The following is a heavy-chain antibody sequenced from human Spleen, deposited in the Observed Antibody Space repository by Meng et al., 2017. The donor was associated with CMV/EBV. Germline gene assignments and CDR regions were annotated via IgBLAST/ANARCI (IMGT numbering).Heavy chain of an antibody. J-gene: IGHJ4*02. CDR1: GGTFSSYT. CDR3: ARARDGYYFDY. CDR2: IIPILGIA. Sequence: CKASGGTFSSYTISWVRQAPGQGLEWMGRIIPILGIANYAQKFQGRVTITADKSTSTAYMELSSLRSEDTAVYYCARARDGYYFDYWGQGTLVTVSS. D-gene: IGHD5-24*01. V-gene: IGHV1-69*02.